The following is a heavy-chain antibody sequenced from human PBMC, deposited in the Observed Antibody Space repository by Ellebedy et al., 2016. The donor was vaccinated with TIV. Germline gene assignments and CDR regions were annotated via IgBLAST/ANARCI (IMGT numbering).Heavy chain of an antibody. D-gene: IGHD4-23*01. CDR2: IRSKAYGGTT. CDR1: GFTFGDYA. CDR3: TRSDDYGGPTFDY. V-gene: IGHV3-49*03. Sequence: GESLKISCTASGFTFGDYAMSWFRQAPWKGLEWVGFIRSKAYGGTTEYAASVKGRFTISRDDSKSIAYLQMNSLKTEDTAVYYCTRSDDYGGPTFDYWGQGTLVTVSS. J-gene: IGHJ4*02.